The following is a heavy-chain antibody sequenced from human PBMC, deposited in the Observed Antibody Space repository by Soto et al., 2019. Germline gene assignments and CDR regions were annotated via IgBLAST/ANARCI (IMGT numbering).Heavy chain of an antibody. CDR2: ISVDEVNE. V-gene: IGHV3-30-3*01. J-gene: IGHJ3*01. D-gene: IGHD3-16*01. CDR1: GFTLRDSA. CDR3: VYDQSTTYVLLGALYV. Sequence: QVQLVESGGGVVQPGRSLRLSCAASGFTLRDSALHWVRQAPGKGLAGVAVISVDEVNEFYVESVKGRFTILRDNSNNMAIVDINSLRGKLTAGYFGVYDQSTTYVLLGALYVWGQGTVVSVSS.